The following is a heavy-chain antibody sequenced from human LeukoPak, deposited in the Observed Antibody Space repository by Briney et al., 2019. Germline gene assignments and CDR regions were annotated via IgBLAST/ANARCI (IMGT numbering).Heavy chain of an antibody. CDR1: GFTFSSYW. V-gene: IGHV3-7*01. CDR2: IKQDGSEK. CDR3: ARVCQLALLYYYYYMDV. D-gene: IGHD6-6*01. J-gene: IGHJ6*03. Sequence: GGSLRLSCAASGFTFSSYWMSWVRQAPGKGLEWVANIKQDGSEKYDVDSVKGRFTISRDNAKNSLYLQMNSLRAEDTAVYYCARVCQLALLYYYYYMDVWGKGTTVTVSS.